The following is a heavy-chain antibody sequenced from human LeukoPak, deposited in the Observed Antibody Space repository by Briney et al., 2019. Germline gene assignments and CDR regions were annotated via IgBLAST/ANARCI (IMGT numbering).Heavy chain of an antibody. Sequence: SETLSLTCTVSGDSLRSYNYNWIRQPPGKGLEWIGNIYYGGSTNYKPSLKSRVTISIDKSKSQFSLKLSSVTAADTAMYYCARNRNILGDINWFDPWGQGTLVTVSS. CDR1: GDSLRSYN. J-gene: IGHJ5*02. D-gene: IGHD1-14*01. V-gene: IGHV4-59*01. CDR2: IYYGGST. CDR3: ARNRNILGDINWFDP.